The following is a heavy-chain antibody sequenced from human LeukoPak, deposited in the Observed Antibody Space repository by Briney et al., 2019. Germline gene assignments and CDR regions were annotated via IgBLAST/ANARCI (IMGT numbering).Heavy chain of an antibody. CDR2: ISDDGSRT. CDR1: GFIFNNYA. CDR3: AKENAYGITPYVDY. Sequence: PGGSLRLSCTASGFIFNNYAMSWFRQAPGRGLEWVSAISDDGSRTYYADSVRGRFTISRDNSRNTLDLQMVSLRVDDTAVYYCAKENAYGITPYVDYWGQGTLVTVSS. J-gene: IGHJ4*02. D-gene: IGHD4-17*01. V-gene: IGHV3-23*01.